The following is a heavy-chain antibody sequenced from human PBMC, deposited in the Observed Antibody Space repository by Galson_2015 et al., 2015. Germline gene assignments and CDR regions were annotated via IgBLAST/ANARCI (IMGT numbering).Heavy chain of an antibody. CDR2: ISSSSSTI. CDR1: GFTFSSYR. J-gene: IGHJ6*02. D-gene: IGHD2-15*01. V-gene: IGHV3-48*02. CDR3: ARTQLLGYCSGGSCFVDGYYYGMDV. Sequence: SLRLSCAASGFTFSSYRMNWVRQAPGKGLEWVSYISSSSSTIYYADSVKGRFTISRDNAKNSLYLQMNSLRDEDTAVYYCARTQLLGYCSGGSCFVDGYYYGMDVWGQGTTVTVSS.